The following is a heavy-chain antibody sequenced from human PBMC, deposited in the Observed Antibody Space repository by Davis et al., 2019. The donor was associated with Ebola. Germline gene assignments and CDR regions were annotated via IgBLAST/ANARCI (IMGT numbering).Heavy chain of an antibody. J-gene: IGHJ4*02. CDR1: GGSVSSGSYY. D-gene: IGHD6-19*01. Sequence: PSETLSLTCTVSGGSVSSGSYYWSWIRQPPGKGLEWIGYIYYSGSTDFNPSLKSRVSISVDTSKNQFSLRLSSVTAADTAVYYCASRHGSGWGTFDYWGQGTLVTVSS. V-gene: IGHV4-61*01. CDR3: ASRHGSGWGTFDY. CDR2: IYYSGST.